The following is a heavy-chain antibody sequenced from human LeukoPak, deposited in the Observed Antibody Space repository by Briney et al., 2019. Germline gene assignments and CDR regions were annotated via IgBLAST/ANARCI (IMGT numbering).Heavy chain of an antibody. J-gene: IGHJ5*02. V-gene: IGHV3-64*01. Sequence: GGSLRLSCAASGFTFSSYWMSWVRQAPGKGLEFVSSISSNGISTYYGNSVKGRFTISRDNSKNTVYLQMGSLRAEDMAVYYCARTQQWLATGGWYWFDTWGQGTLVTVSS. CDR3: ARTQQWLATGGWYWFDT. CDR2: ISSNGIST. D-gene: IGHD6-19*01. CDR1: GFTFSSYW.